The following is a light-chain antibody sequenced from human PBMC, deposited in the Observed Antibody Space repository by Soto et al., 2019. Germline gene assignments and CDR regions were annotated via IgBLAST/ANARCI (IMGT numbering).Light chain of an antibody. V-gene: IGKV1-39*01. CDR2: SAS. CDR3: LQGYNTFWT. CDR1: QPIGTS. J-gene: IGKJ1*01. Sequence: DIPMTQSPSSLSASVGDSVTVTCRASQPIGTSLHWYQQRAGKAPKVLISSASRLQSGVSSRFSGSGSGTHFTLTSSSLRPEDSATYYCLQGYNTFWTFGQGTKVEIK.